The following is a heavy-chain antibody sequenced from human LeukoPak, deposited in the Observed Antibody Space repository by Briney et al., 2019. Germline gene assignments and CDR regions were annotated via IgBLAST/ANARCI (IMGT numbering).Heavy chain of an antibody. CDR3: ARIAMFYYESSGYYSDS. CDR2: IYHRGTT. D-gene: IGHD3-22*01. V-gene: IGHV4-38-2*01. J-gene: IGHJ5*01. CDR1: GYSINSGYY. Sequence: SETLSLTCAVSGYSINSGYYWGWIRQPPGKGLEWIGSIYHRGTTYYNPSLKRRASISVDTSKNQFSLKLSSVTAADTAVYYCARIAMFYYESSGYYSDSWGQGTLVTVSS.